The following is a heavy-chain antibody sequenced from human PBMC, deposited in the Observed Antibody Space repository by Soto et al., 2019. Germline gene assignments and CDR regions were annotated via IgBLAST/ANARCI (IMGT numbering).Heavy chain of an antibody. CDR3: ARVPVTIFGVVTSGGDY. CDR2: MNPNSGNT. V-gene: IGHV1-8*01. D-gene: IGHD3-3*01. CDR1: GYTFTSYD. Sequence: ASVKVSCKASGYTFTSYDINWVRQATGQGLEWMGWMNPNSGNTGYAQKFQGRVTMTRNTSISTAYMELSSLRSEDTAVYYCARVPVTIFGVVTSGGDYWDQGTLVTVSS. J-gene: IGHJ4*02.